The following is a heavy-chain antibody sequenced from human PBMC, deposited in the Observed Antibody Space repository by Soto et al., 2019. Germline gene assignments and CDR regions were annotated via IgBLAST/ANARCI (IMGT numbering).Heavy chain of an antibody. Sequence: QVQLVQSGGGVVQPGRSLRLSCAASGFAFNEYALHWVRQAPGKGLEWVAVIARDGGSEYYGKSGKGRVTISRDKYRNMLYLQMNSLRPEDTAVYFCARDVPTEEGNNGYLMDVWGQGTSVIVSS. CDR3: ARDVPTEEGNNGYLMDV. CDR1: GFAFNEYA. V-gene: IGHV3-30*14. CDR2: IARDGGSE. J-gene: IGHJ6*01. D-gene: IGHD5-18*01.